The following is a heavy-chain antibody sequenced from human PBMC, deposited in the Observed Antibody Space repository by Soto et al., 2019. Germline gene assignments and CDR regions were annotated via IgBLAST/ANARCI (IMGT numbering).Heavy chain of an antibody. J-gene: IGHJ4*02. V-gene: IGHV3-33*01. CDR3: ARVASGYDPFDY. Sequence: QGQLVESGGGVVQPGRSLRLSCAASGFTFSSDGMHWVRQAPGKGLEWVAVIWYDGNYKYYAESVKGRFTISRDNSKNTLYLQMNSLRAEDPAVYYCARVASGYDPFDYWGQGALVTVSS. D-gene: IGHD5-12*01. CDR2: IWYDGNYK. CDR1: GFTFSSDG.